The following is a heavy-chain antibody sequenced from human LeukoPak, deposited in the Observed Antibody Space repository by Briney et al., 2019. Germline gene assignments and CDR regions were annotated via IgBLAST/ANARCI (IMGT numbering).Heavy chain of an antibody. CDR3: AKDRWRDGSSSFDN. D-gene: IGHD6-6*01. V-gene: IGHV1-18*01. Sequence: ASVKVSCKASGYTFTSYSINWVRQAPGQGLEWMGWISTYNGNTNYAQKLQGRVTMTTDASTSTAYMELRSLRSDDTAVYYCAKDRWRDGSSSFDNWGQGTLVTVSS. CDR1: GYTFTSYS. CDR2: ISTYNGNT. J-gene: IGHJ4*02.